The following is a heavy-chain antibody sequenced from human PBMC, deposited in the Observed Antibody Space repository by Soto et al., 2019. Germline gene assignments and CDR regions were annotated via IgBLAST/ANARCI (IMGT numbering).Heavy chain of an antibody. J-gene: IGHJ6*03. Sequence: SETLSLTCTVSGGSINSGVCYWSWIRQHTGKGLEWIGYISYSGSTYYNPSLKSRVTISVDTSENQFSLKLSSVTAADTAVYYCARDLVYCSTTNGYGYMDVWGKGTTVTVSS. V-gene: IGHV4-31*03. CDR1: GGSINSGVCY. CDR2: ISYSGST. D-gene: IGHD2-2*01. CDR3: ARDLVYCSTTNGYGYMDV.